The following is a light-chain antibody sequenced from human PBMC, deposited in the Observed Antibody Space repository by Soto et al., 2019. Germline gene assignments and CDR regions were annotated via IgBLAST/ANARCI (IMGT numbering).Light chain of an antibody. V-gene: IGLV2-14*03. J-gene: IGLJ1*01. Sequence: QSVLTQPASVSGSPGQSITISCTGTSSDVGGYNYVSWYQHHPGKAPKLMIYHVTVRPSGVSNRFSGSKSDDTASLTISGLQAEDDADYYCASFTSTYSYVFGTGTKVTVL. CDR3: ASFTSTYSYV. CDR2: HVT. CDR1: SSDVGGYNY.